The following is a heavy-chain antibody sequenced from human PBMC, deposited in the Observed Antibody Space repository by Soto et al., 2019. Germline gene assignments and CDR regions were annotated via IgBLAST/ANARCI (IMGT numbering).Heavy chain of an antibody. J-gene: IGHJ3*02. V-gene: IGHV3-33*01. CDR3: ARISGEYEVFDI. D-gene: IGHD4-17*01. CDR2: IWDDGRTT. Sequence: QVQLVESGGGVVHPGGSLTLSCAASGFNFRSYGMHWVRQAPGKGLEWLAVIWDDGRTTYYADSVKGRFTISRDNPKNTLSLQMNSLRVEDTAMFYCARISGEYEVFDIWGQGTLVSVSS. CDR1: GFNFRSYG.